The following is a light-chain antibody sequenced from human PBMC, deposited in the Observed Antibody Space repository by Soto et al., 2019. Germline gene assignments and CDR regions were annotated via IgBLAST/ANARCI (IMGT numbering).Light chain of an antibody. V-gene: IGLV1-47*02. CDR3: AVWDDSLRGWV. CDR1: FSNIGSNY. J-gene: IGLJ3*02. Sequence: QSVLTQPPSASGTPGQRVTISCSGRFSNIGSNYVYWYQQLPGTAPKLLIFTNDQRTSGVPGRFSGSKSGTSASLAISGLRSEDEADYYCAVWDDSLRGWVFGGGTKQTVL. CDR2: TND.